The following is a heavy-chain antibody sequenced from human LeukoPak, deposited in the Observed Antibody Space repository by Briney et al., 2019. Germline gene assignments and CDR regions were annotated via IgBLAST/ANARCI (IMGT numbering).Heavy chain of an antibody. V-gene: IGHV3-53*01. D-gene: IGHD3-16*01. CDR1: GFTVSSNY. CDR3: AKDLGGRWYFDY. Sequence: GGSLRLSXAASGFTVSSNYMSWVRQAPGKGLEWVSVIYSGGSTYYADSVKGRFTISRDNSKNTLYLQMNSLRAEDTAVYYCAKDLGGRWYFDYWGQGTLVTVSS. J-gene: IGHJ4*02. CDR2: IYSGGST.